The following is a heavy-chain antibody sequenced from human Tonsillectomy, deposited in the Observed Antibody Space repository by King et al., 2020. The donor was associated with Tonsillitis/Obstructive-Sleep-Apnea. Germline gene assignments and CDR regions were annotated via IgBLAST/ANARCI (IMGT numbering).Heavy chain of an antibody. CDR3: AKVEGYTYGRFDY. Sequence: VQLVESGGGVVQPGRSLRLSCAASGFIFSTYGMHWVRQAPGKGLVWVALISSDGSNKSYADSVKGRFTISRDNSKNQLYLQMNSLRAEDTAVYYCAKVEGYTYGRFDYWGQGTLVTVSS. CDR1: GFIFSTYG. CDR2: ISSDGSNK. V-gene: IGHV3-30*18. J-gene: IGHJ4*02. D-gene: IGHD5-18*01.